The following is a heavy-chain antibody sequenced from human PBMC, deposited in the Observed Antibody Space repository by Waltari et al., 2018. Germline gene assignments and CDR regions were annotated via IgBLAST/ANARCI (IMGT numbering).Heavy chain of an antibody. CDR1: GFTFDDYG. J-gene: IGHJ5*02. V-gene: IGHV3-9*01. Sequence: EVQLVESGGGLVQPGRSLRLSCRGSGFTFDDYGMYWVRQPPGKGLEWVSGISWNDGRIAYADSVKGRFTISRDNTKNSLYLQMNSLRPEDTALYYCVKDGFCSGINCAHNWFDLWGQGTQVTVSS. CDR3: VKDGFCSGINCAHNWFDL. D-gene: IGHD2-15*01. CDR2: ISWNDGRI.